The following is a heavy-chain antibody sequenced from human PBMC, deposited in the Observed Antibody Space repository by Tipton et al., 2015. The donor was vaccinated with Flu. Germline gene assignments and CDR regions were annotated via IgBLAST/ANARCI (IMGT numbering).Heavy chain of an antibody. CDR3: ARGLYCSGSSCSFNYYYGMDV. Sequence: QMQLVQSGAEVKKPGASVRVSCQAAGYTFTTYDIYWVRQATGQGLEWMGWMNPNSGNTRLEQRFQGRVTMTRSTSISTAYLEVNSLRSEDTAVYFCARGLYCSGSSCSFNYYYGMDVWGQGTTVIVSS. J-gene: IGHJ6*02. D-gene: IGHD2-15*01. CDR1: GYTFTTYD. CDR2: MNPNSGNT. V-gene: IGHV1-8*01.